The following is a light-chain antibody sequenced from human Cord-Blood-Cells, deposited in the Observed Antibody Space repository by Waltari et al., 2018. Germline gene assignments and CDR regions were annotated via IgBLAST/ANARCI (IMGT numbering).Light chain of an antibody. CDR3: YSAADNNWV. Sequence: SYELTQPSSVSVSPGQTARITCSGDVLAKKYARWFQQKPGQAPVLVIYKDSGRPSGNPERFSGSSSGTTVTLTSSGAQVEDEADYYCYSAADNNWVFGGGTKLTVL. J-gene: IGLJ3*02. CDR1: VLAKKY. V-gene: IGLV3-27*01. CDR2: KDS.